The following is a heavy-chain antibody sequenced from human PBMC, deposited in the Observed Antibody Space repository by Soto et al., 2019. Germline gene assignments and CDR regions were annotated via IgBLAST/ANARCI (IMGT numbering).Heavy chain of an antibody. Sequence: EVQLVESGGGSVQPGGSLRLSCAASGFSFTTYSMNWVRQAPGKGLEWVSYISSRGNNIYYADSVRGRFTISRDNAKNSLFLEMDTLRDDDTAVYYCARQRDYFGMDVWGQGTTVTVSS. J-gene: IGHJ6*02. V-gene: IGHV3-48*02. D-gene: IGHD6-25*01. CDR2: ISSRGNNI. CDR3: ARQRDYFGMDV. CDR1: GFSFTTYS.